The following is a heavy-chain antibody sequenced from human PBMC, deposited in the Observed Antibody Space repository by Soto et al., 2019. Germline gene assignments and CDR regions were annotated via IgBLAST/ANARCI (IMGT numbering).Heavy chain of an antibody. V-gene: IGHV1-69*01. D-gene: IGHD3-10*01. CDR3: ARVHSSGIFYFVDP. Sequence: VXVSCKASGGTFDSYVISWLRQAPGQGLEWMGGIMPIFGTPNYAQKFRGRVTISADESTSTAYLELSSLTSDDTAVYYCARVHSSGIFYFVDPWGQGRLVTGSS. J-gene: IGHJ5*02. CDR2: IMPIFGTP. CDR1: GGTFDSYV.